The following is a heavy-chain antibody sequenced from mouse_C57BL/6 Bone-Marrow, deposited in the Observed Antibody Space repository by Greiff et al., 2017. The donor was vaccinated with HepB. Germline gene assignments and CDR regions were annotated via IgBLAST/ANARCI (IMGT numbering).Heavy chain of an antibody. V-gene: IGHV1-9*01. CDR2: ILPGSGST. D-gene: IGHD1-1*01. J-gene: IGHJ4*01. CDR1: GYTFTGYW. CDR3: AREHYYGSRGDYAMDY. Sequence: QVQLQQPGAELVKPGASVKLSCKATGYTFTGYWIEWVKQRPGHGLEWIGEILPGSGSTNYNEKFKGKATFTADTSSNTAYMQLSSLTTEDSAIYYCAREHYYGSRGDYAMDYWGQGTSVTVSS.